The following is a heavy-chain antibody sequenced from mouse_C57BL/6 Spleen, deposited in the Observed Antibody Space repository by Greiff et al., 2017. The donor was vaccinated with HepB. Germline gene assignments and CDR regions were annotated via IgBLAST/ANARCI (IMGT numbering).Heavy chain of an antibody. CDR3: ARTGNYGSSYRYFEV. D-gene: IGHD1-1*01. CDR2: IYPGAGDT. CDR1: GYAFSSSW. J-gene: IGHJ1*03. V-gene: IGHV1-82*01. Sequence: QVQLQQSGPELVKPGASVKISCKASGYAFSSSWMNWVKQRPGKGLEWLGLIYPGAGDTNYNGKFKSKATLTAYKSSSTAYMQLSSLTSDDSAVYFCARTGNYGSSYRYFEVWGTGTTVTVSS.